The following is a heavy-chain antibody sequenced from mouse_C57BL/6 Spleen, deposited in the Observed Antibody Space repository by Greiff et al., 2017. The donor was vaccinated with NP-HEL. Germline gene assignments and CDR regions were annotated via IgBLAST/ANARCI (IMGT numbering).Heavy chain of an antibody. CDR2: INPGSGGT. V-gene: IGHV1-54*01. CDR3: ARGAANWDWYFDV. Sequence: QVQLKESGAELVRPGTSVKVSCKASGYAFTNYLIEWVKQRPGQGLEWIGVINPGSGGTNYNEKFKGKATLTADKSSSTAYMQLSSLTSEDSAVYFCARGAANWDWYFDVWGTGTTVTVSS. J-gene: IGHJ1*03. CDR1: GYAFTNYL. D-gene: IGHD4-1*01.